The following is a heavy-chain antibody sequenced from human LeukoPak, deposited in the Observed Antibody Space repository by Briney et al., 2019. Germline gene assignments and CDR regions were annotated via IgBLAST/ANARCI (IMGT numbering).Heavy chain of an antibody. Sequence: PGGSLRLSCAASGFSFSSYSMKWVRQAPGKGLEWVSSISSSSSYIDYVDSVKGRFTISRDNAKNSLYLQMNSLRAEDTAVYYCASFPFWSGSHYMDVWGKGTTVIVSS. V-gene: IGHV3-21*01. CDR3: ASFPFWSGSHYMDV. CDR1: GFSFSSYS. D-gene: IGHD3-3*01. J-gene: IGHJ6*03. CDR2: ISSSSSYI.